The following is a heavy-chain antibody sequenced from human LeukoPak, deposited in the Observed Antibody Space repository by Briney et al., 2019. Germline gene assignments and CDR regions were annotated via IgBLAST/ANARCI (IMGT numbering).Heavy chain of an antibody. J-gene: IGHJ4*02. CDR2: IYSGGKT. D-gene: IGHD3-10*01. CDR1: GFGVSGDY. CDR3: ARAYYYGD. V-gene: IGHV3-53*01. Sequence: GGPLRLSCGACGFGVSGDYMSWVRQAPGKGLEWVSIIYSGGKTYYADSVKGRFTISRDDSKNTVYLQINSLRADDTAVYYCARAYYYGDWGQGTLVTVSS.